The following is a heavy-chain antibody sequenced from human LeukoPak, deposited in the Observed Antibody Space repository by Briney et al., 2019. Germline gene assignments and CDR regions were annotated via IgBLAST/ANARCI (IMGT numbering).Heavy chain of an antibody. CDR1: GFIFSNAW. CDR3: ARDYSGWSLDP. CDR2: ISDGGKTK. J-gene: IGHJ5*02. V-gene: IGHV3-11*01. Sequence: GGSLRLSCAASGFIFSNAWMSWVRQAPGKGLEWVSYISDGGKTKYYADSVKGRFTISRDNAKNSLYLQMNSLRAEDTAVYYCARDYSGWSLDPWGQGTLVTVSS. D-gene: IGHD5-12*01.